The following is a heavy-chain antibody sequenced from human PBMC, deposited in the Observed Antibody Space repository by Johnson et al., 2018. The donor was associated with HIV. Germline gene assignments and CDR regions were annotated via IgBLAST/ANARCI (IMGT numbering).Heavy chain of an antibody. CDR2: INWNGGST. D-gene: IGHD3-22*01. CDR3: ARRINYDSSGVYLGDAFDI. Sequence: VQLVESGGGVVRPGGSLRLSCAASGFTFDDYGMSWVRQAPGKGLEWVSGINWNGGSTGYADSVKGRFTISRDNAKNSLYLQMNGLRAEDTALYYCARRINYDSSGVYLGDAFDIWGQWTMVTVSS. J-gene: IGHJ3*02. CDR1: GFTFDDYG. V-gene: IGHV3-20*04.